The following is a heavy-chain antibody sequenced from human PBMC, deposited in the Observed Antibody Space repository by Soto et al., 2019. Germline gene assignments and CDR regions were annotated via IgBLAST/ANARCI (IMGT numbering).Heavy chain of an antibody. D-gene: IGHD2-15*01. CDR1: GYTFTSYY. CDR3: ARSKDVVVVAAPFDY. J-gene: IGHJ4*02. V-gene: IGHV1-46*01. Sequence: ASVKVSCKASGYTFTSYYMHWVRQAPGQGLEWMGIINPSGGSTSYAQEFQGRVTMTRDTSTSTVYMELSSLRSEDTAVYYCARSKDVVVVAAPFDYWGQGTLVTVSS. CDR2: INPSGGST.